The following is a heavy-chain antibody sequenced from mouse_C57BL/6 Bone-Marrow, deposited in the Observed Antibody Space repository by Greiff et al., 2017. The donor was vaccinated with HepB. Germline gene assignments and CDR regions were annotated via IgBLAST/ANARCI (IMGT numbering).Heavy chain of an antibody. J-gene: IGHJ4*01. D-gene: IGHD2-4*01. Sequence: EVKLVESEGGLVQPGSSMKLSCTASGFTFSDYYMAWVRQVPEKGLEWVANINYDGSSTYYLDTLKSRFIISTDNAKNILYLQMSRLKSEDTATYYCAREGDYDLFYAMDYWGQGTSVTVSS. CDR2: INYDGSST. CDR1: GFTFSDYY. CDR3: AREGDYDLFYAMDY. V-gene: IGHV5-16*01.